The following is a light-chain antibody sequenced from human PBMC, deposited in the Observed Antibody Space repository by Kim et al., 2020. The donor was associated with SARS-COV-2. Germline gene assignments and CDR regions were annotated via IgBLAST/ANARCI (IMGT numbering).Light chain of an antibody. Sequence: GKTARSTCGGNSIGSKSVHWYQQKPGQAPVLVIYYDSDRPAGIAERFSGSNSGNTATLTISRVEAGDEADDYCQVWDRSSDHPNGVFGGGTKLTVL. J-gene: IGLJ3*02. CDR3: QVWDRSSDHPNGV. CDR2: YDS. V-gene: IGLV3-21*04. CDR1: SIGSKS.